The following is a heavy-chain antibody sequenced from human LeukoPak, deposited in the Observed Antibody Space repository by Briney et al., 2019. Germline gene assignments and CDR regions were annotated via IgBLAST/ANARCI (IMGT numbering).Heavy chain of an antibody. CDR3: ARGGGLDV. CDR1: GFTFSSNW. V-gene: IGHV3-7*04. J-gene: IGHJ6*02. Sequence: GGSLRLSCVASGFTFSSNWMSWVRQAPGEGLEWVANIKQDGSEIYYVDSVKGRFTISRDNAKNSLYLQMNSLRAEDTAVYFCARGGGLDVWGQGATVTVSS. CDR2: IKQDGSEI.